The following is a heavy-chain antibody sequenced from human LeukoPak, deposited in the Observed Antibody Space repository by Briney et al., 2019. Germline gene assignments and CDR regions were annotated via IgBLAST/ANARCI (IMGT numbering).Heavy chain of an antibody. Sequence: SETLSLTCTVSGGSISSYYWSWIRQPPGKGLEWIGYIYYSGSTNYNPSLKSRVTISVDTSKNQFSLKLSSVTAADTAVYYCARGRGIYSSGWADLGMDVWGQGTTVTVSS. CDR3: ARGRGIYSSGWADLGMDV. J-gene: IGHJ6*02. V-gene: IGHV4-59*08. CDR1: GGSISSYY. D-gene: IGHD6-19*01. CDR2: IYYSGST.